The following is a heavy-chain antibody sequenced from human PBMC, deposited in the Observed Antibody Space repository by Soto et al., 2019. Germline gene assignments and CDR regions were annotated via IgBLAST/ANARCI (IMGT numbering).Heavy chain of an antibody. CDR2: IYYSGST. J-gene: IGHJ2*01. D-gene: IGHD3-3*01. V-gene: IGHV4-39*01. CDR1: GGSISSSSYY. CDR3: ARRHPDVGFWSGYLYWYFDL. Sequence: QLQLQESGPGLVKPSETLSLTCTVSGGSISSSSYYWGWIRQPPGKGLEWIGSIYYSGSTYYNPSLKSRVTISVDTSKNQFSLKLSSVTAADTAVYYCARRHPDVGFWSGYLYWYFDLWGRGTLVTVSS.